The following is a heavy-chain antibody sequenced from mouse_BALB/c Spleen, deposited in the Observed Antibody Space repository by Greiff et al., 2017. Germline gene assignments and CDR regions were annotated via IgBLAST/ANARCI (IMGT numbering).Heavy chain of an antibody. D-gene: IGHD2-4*01. V-gene: IGHV5-17*02. Sequence: EVMLVESGGGLVQPGGSRKLSCAASGFTFSSFGMHWVRQAPEKGLEWVAYISSGSSTIYYADTVKGRFTISRDNPKNTLFLQMTSLRSEDTAMYYCARPLSTMITTGFAYWGQGTLVTVSA. J-gene: IGHJ3*01. CDR2: ISSGSSTI. CDR1: GFTFSSFG. CDR3: ARPLSTMITTGFAY.